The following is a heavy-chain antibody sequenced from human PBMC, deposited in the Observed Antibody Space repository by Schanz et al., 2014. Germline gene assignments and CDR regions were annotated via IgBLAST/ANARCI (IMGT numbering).Heavy chain of an antibody. D-gene: IGHD2-2*01. CDR3: AKDYQDCSSTSCYLWENYYMDV. V-gene: IGHV3-30*18. CDR1: GFIFNDYY. J-gene: IGHJ6*03. Sequence: QVQLVESGGGLVKPGGSLRLSCAASGFIFNDYYMNLIRQSPGKGLEWVALISYDGSNKYYADSVKGRFTISRDSSKNTLYLQMNSLRAEDTAVYYCAKDYQDCSSTSCYLWENYYMDVWGKGTTXTVSS. CDR2: ISYDGSNK.